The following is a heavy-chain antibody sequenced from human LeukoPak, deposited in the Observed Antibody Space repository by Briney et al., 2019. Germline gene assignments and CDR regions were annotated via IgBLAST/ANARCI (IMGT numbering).Heavy chain of an antibody. D-gene: IGHD2-15*01. CDR1: GFTFSTYA. V-gene: IGHV3-23*01. CDR2: ISDSGDST. Sequence: GGSLRLSCAASGFTFSTYAMTWVRQAPGKGLEWVSAISDSGDSTYYADSVKGRFTISRDNSKNTLYLQMNILAAEDTAVYYCAKVEFCSGGSCYFFTYWGQGTLVTVSS. CDR3: AKVEFCSGGSCYFFTY. J-gene: IGHJ4*02.